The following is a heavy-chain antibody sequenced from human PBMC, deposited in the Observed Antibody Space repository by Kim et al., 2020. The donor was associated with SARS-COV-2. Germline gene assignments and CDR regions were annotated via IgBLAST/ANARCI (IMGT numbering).Heavy chain of an antibody. Sequence: GGSLRLSCAASGFTFSSYWMSWVRQAPGKGLEWVANIKQDGSEKYYVDSVKGRFTISRDNAKNSLYLQMNSLRAEDTAVYYCARPTSYYYYGMDVWGQGTTVTVSS. CDR2: IKQDGSEK. J-gene: IGHJ6*02. CDR3: ARPTSYYYYGMDV. V-gene: IGHV3-7*03. CDR1: GFTFSSYW.